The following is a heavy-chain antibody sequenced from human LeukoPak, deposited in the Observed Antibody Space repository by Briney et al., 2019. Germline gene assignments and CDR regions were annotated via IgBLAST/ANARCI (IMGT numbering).Heavy chain of an antibody. Sequence: PSGTLSLTRAVCLGSFSGYFWSWIRQPPCKGGEGIGEINHSDSTSYIPSLTSQFTMSVGTSNKQFSLKLSYVSAADTAVYYCARWEGGSYYDLDYWG. J-gene: IGHJ4*01. CDR3: ARWEGGSYYDLDY. CDR1: LGSFSGYF. V-gene: IGHV4-34*01. D-gene: IGHD1-26*01. CDR2: INHSDST.